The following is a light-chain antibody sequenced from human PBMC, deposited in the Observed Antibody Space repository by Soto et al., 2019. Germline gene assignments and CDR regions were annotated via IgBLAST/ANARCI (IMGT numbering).Light chain of an antibody. J-gene: IGKJ4*01. CDR1: QSVSSSE. V-gene: IGKV3-20*01. CDR3: QQDGSSPPPP. CDR2: GAS. Sequence: EIVLTQSPGTLSLSPGERATLSCRASQSVSSSELAWYQQKPDQAPRLLVYGASSRATGIPDRFSGSGSGTDCTLAISRLEPEDFAVYYWQQDGSSPPPPFGGGTKVEIK.